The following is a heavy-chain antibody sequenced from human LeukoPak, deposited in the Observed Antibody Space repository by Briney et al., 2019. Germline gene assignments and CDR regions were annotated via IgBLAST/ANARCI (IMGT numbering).Heavy chain of an antibody. Sequence: GQSRKISCKASGYRFTSHWIGWVRQMPGKGLELMGIIYPAHSDTRYSPCSQGQATISSAKSISTAYLQWSSLKASTTARLNVTSPGQTTAFFIWGPGEMVSVSS. CDR1: GYRFTSHW. J-gene: IGHJ3*02. CDR3: TSPGQTTAFFI. CDR2: IYPAHSDT. V-gene: IGHV5-51*01. D-gene: IGHD1/OR15-1a*01.